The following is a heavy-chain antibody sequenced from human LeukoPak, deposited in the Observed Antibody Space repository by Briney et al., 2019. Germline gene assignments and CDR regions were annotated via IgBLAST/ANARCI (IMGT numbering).Heavy chain of an antibody. CDR1: GYTFSSYW. CDR3: ARLSDGYNDY. V-gene: IGHV5-51*01. CDR2: IYPGDSDT. J-gene: IGHJ4*02. D-gene: IGHD5-24*01. Sequence: GESLKISCKGSGYTFSSYWIGWVRQMPGKGLEWMGIIYPGDSDTRYSPSFQGQVTISADKSITTAYLHWGSLTASDTAMYYCARLSDGYNDYWGQGTLVTVSS.